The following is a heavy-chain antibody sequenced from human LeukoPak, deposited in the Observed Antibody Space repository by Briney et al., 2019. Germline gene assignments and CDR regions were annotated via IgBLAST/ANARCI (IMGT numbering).Heavy chain of an antibody. J-gene: IGHJ6*03. CDR2: INQDGNEK. D-gene: IGHD1-7*01. CDR1: GFTFTTYW. CDR3: ARTNSQARDYYYYMDV. Sequence: PGGSLRLSCAASGFTFTTYWMSWFRQAPGQGLEGVANINQDGNEKYYVDSVKGRFTMSRDNAKNSLYLQMNSLRPDDTSVYYCARTNSQARDYYYYMDVWGKGTTVTVSS. V-gene: IGHV3-7*01.